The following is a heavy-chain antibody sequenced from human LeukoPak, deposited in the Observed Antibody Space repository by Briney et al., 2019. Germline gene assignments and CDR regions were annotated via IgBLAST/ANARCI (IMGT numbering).Heavy chain of an antibody. Sequence: PSETLSLTCTVSGGSISSYYWSWIRQPPGKGLEWIGYIYYSGSTNYNPSLKSRVTISVDTSRNQFSLKLSSVTAADTAVYYCARGSLDLAAAGTDYWGQGTLVTVSS. J-gene: IGHJ4*02. D-gene: IGHD6-13*01. CDR1: GGSISSYY. CDR2: IYYSGST. V-gene: IGHV4-59*01. CDR3: ARGSLDLAAAGTDY.